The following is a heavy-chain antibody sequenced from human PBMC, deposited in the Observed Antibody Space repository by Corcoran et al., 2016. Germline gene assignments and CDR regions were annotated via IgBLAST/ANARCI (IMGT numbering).Heavy chain of an antibody. Sequence: QVQLQESGPGLVKPSETLSLTCTVSGYSISSGYYWGWIRQPPGKGLEWIGSIYHSGSTYYNPSLKSRVTISVDNSKNQFSLKRSTVTAADTAVYYCASHYYDSSGSRNYFDYWGQGTLVTVSS. V-gene: IGHV4-38-2*02. CDR3: ASHYYDSSGSRNYFDY. CDR2: IYHSGST. D-gene: IGHD3-22*01. CDR1: GYSISSGYY. J-gene: IGHJ4*02.